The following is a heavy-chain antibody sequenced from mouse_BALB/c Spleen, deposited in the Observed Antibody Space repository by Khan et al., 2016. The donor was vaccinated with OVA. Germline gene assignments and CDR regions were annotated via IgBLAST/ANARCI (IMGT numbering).Heavy chain of an antibody. V-gene: IGHV2-6-7*01. D-gene: IGHD2-10*01. CDR2: IWGDGTT. J-gene: IGHJ4*01. CDR3: ARAYYGNYREAMDY. Sequence: QVQLKESGPGLVAPSQSLSITCTVSGFSLTGYGVNWVRQPPGKGLEWLGMIWGDGTTDYNSALNSRLSISKDNSKSHVFLQMNSLQTDDTARYYCARAYYGNYREAMDYWGQGPSVTVSS. CDR1: GFSLTGYG.